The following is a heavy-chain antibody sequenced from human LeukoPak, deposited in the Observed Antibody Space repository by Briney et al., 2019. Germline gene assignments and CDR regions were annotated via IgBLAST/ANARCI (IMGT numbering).Heavy chain of an antibody. J-gene: IGHJ6*04. V-gene: IGHV3-48*03. CDR3: AELGITMIGGV. D-gene: IGHD3-10*02. CDR2: ISSSGSTI. CDR1: GFTFSSYE. Sequence: SGGSLRLSCAASGFTFSSYEMNWVRQAPGKGLEWVSKISSSGSTIYYADSVKGRFTISRDNAKNSLYLQMNSLRAEDTAVYYCAELGITMIGGVWGKGTTVTISS.